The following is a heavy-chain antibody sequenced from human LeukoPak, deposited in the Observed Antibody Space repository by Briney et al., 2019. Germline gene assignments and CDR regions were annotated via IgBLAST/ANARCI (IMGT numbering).Heavy chain of an antibody. V-gene: IGHV3-66*01. Sequence: GGSLRLSCAASGLTVSSNYMSWVRQAPGKGLEWVSVIYSGGSTYYADSVKGRFTISRDNSKNTLYLQMNSLRAEDTAVYYCAREGTAVSTYLDYWGQGTLVTVSS. D-gene: IGHD5/OR15-5a*01. CDR1: GLTVSSNY. J-gene: IGHJ4*02. CDR2: IYSGGST. CDR3: AREGTAVSTYLDY.